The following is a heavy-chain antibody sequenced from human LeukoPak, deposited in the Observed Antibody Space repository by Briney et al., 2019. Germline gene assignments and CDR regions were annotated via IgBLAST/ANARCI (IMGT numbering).Heavy chain of an antibody. CDR2: INPNSGGT. V-gene: IGHV1-2*02. Sequence: ASVKVSCKASGYTFTGYYIHWVRQARGQGLECMGWINPNSGGTNYAQKFQGRVTMTRDTSISTAYMELNRLRSDDTAVYYCARGGSGSYFSWLDPWGQGTLVTVSS. CDR3: ARGGSGSYFSWLDP. CDR1: GYTFTGYY. D-gene: IGHD3-10*01. J-gene: IGHJ5*02.